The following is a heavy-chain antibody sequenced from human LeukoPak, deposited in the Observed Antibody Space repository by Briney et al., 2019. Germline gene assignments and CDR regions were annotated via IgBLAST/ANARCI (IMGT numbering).Heavy chain of an antibody. CDR1: GHTFTGYY. V-gene: IGHV1-46*01. CDR3: ARDSSSYDSSGYEWYFDY. D-gene: IGHD3-22*01. J-gene: IGHJ4*02. Sequence: ASVKVPCKASGHTFTGYYMHWVRQAPGQGLEWMGIINPSGGSTSYAQKFQGRVTMTRDMSTSTVYMELSSLRSEDTAVYYCARDSSSYDSSGYEWYFDYWGQGTLVTVSS. CDR2: INPSGGST.